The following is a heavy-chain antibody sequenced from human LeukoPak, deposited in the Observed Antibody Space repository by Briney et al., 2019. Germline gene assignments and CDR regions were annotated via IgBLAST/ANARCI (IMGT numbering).Heavy chain of an antibody. V-gene: IGHV3-15*01. Sequence: GGSLRLSCEGSGFNFNDAWMSWIRQAPGKGLEWVGRVRTTAEGETTDYAAPVRGRFIISRDDSKNMVFLQMKRLETEDTAIYYCTAGLGKTDDDSWGQGTLVTVSS. J-gene: IGHJ4*02. CDR1: GFNFNDAW. CDR2: VRTTAEGETT. CDR3: TAGLGKTDDDS. D-gene: IGHD4-11*01.